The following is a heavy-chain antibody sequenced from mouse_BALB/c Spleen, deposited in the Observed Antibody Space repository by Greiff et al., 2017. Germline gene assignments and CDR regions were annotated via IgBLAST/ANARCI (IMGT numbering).Heavy chain of an antibody. CDR2: ISSGGSYT. V-gene: IGHV5-6-4*01. J-gene: IGHJ4*01. CDR1: GFTFSSYT. CDR3: TRGLREGYAMDY. Sequence: EVQLVESGGGLVKPGGSLKLSCAASGFTFSSYTMSWVRQTPEKRLEWVATISSGGSYTYYPDSVKGRFTITRDNAKNTLYLQMSNLKSEDTAMYYCTRGLREGYAMDYWGQGTSVTVSS.